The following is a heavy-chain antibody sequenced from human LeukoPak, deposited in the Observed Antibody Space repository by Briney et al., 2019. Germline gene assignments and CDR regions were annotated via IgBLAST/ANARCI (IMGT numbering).Heavy chain of an antibody. D-gene: IGHD5-12*01. Sequence: SETLSLTCAVYGGSFSGYYWSWIRQPPGKGLEWIGEINHSGSTYYDPSLKSRVTISVDTSKNQFSLKLSSVTAADTAVYYCARATHKRRGYSGYDGGIDYWGQGTLVTVSS. CDR2: INHSGST. V-gene: IGHV4-34*01. CDR1: GGSFSGYY. CDR3: ARATHKRRGYSGYDGGIDY. J-gene: IGHJ4*02.